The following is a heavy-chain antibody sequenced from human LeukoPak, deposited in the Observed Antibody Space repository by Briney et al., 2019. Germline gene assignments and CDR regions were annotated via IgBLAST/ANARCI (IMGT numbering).Heavy chain of an antibody. D-gene: IGHD7-27*01. CDR2: INYYGNT. CDR1: GGSISSSAYY. CDR3: ARLDATGGLNFFDY. J-gene: IGHJ4*02. V-gene: IGHV4-39*07. Sequence: SETLSLTCTVSGGSISSSAYYWCWVRQPPGKGLEWLGSINYYGNTYYTSSLKSRLAISVDTSKNQFSLKLSSVTAADTAVYYCARLDATGGLNFFDYWGQGTLITVSS.